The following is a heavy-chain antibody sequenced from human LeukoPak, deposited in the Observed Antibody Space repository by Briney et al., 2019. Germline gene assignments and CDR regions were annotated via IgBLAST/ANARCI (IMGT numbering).Heavy chain of an antibody. CDR3: ARERGLNWFDP. D-gene: IGHD3-10*01. V-gene: IGHV3-30-3*01. Sequence: PGRSLRLSCAASGFTFSSYAMHWVRQAPGKGLEWVAVISYDGSNKYYADSVKGRFTISRDNSKNTLYLQMNSLRAEDTAVYYCARERGLNWFDPWGQGTLVTVPS. CDR1: GFTFSSYA. J-gene: IGHJ5*02. CDR2: ISYDGSNK.